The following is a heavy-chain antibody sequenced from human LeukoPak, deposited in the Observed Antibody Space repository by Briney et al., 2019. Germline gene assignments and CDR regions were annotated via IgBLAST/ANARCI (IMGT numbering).Heavy chain of an antibody. CDR1: GGTFSSYA. D-gene: IGHD3-22*01. J-gene: IGHJ3*02. V-gene: IGHV1-69*05. CDR2: IIPIFGTA. Sequence: SVKVSCKASGGTFSSYAISWVRQAPGQGLEWMGGIIPIFGTANYAQKFQGRVTITTDESTSTAYMELSSLRSEDTAVYYCARDHPRDYYYDSRGYYDAFDIWGQGTMVTVSS. CDR3: ARDHPRDYYYDSRGYYDAFDI.